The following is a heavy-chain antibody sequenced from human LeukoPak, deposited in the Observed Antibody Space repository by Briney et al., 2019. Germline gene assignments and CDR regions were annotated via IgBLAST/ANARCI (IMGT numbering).Heavy chain of an antibody. V-gene: IGHV1-2*02. CDR1: GYTFAAYY. J-gene: IGHJ4*02. CDR3: ARGGGYPFSFLDL. D-gene: IGHD2/OR15-2a*01. CDR2: INPNSDGT. Sequence: ASVTVTCKGSGYTFAAYYIHWVRLAPGQGLEYMGWINPNSDGTKYAENFQARVTMTRDTSISTAFMELSRLRSDDTAVYYCARGGGYPFSFLDLWARETVLTVSS.